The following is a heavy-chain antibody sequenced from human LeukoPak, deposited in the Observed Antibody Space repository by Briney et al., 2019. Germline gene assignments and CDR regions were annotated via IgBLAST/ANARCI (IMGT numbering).Heavy chain of an antibody. D-gene: IGHD2-2*01. CDR2: ISGSGGST. CDR1: GFTFSSYG. CDR3: ARVNAPAQGKIALNFDY. V-gene: IGHV3-23*01. J-gene: IGHJ4*02. Sequence: GGPLRLSCAASGFTFSSYGMSWVRQTPGKGLEWVSAISGSGGSTYYADSVKGRFTISRDNSKNTLYLQMNSLRAEDTAVYYCARVNAPAQGKIALNFDYWGQGTLVTVSS.